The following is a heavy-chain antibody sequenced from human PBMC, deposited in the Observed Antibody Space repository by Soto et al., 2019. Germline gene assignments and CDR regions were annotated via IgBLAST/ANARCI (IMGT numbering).Heavy chain of an antibody. V-gene: IGHV1-24*01. CDR2: FDPEDGET. CDR1: GYTLTELS. Sequence: ASVKVSCKVSGYTLTELSMHWVRQAPGKGLEWMGGFDPEDGETIYAQKFQGRVTMTEDTSTDTAYMELSSLRSEDTAVYYCATDASVGYCSGGSCYAFDYWGQGTLVTVS. J-gene: IGHJ4*02. D-gene: IGHD2-15*01. CDR3: ATDASVGYCSGGSCYAFDY.